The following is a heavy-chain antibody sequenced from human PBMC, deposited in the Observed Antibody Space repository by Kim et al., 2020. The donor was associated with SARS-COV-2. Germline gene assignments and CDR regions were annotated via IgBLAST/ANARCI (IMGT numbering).Heavy chain of an antibody. D-gene: IGHD1-26*01. V-gene: IGHV1-2*02. CDR3: AREFQGRWELLPNPYYFDY. CDR2: INPNSGGT. J-gene: IGHJ4*02. Sequence: ASVKVSCKASGYTFTGYYMHWVRQAPGQGLEWMGWINPNSGGTNYAQKFQGRVTMTRDTSISTAYMELSRLRSDDTAVYYCAREFQGRWELLPNPYYFDYWGQGTLVTVSS. CDR1: GYTFTGYY.